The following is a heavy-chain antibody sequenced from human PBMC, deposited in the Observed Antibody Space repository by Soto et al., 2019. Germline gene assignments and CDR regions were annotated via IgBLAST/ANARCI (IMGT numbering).Heavy chain of an antibody. D-gene: IGHD5-12*01. Sequence: QAHLVESGGGVVQPGRSLRLSCTASGFTFKNSGIHWVRQAPGKGLEWVSGISNDGSDKYYAVSVKRRYTISRDTYKNRLYLQKNCLRTGDTAVYCCVKGCGRGYDLWAAWGQGTLVTVPS. CDR1: GFTFKNSG. V-gene: IGHV3-30*18. J-gene: IGHJ5*02. CDR3: VKGCGRGYDLWAA. CDR2: ISNDGSDK.